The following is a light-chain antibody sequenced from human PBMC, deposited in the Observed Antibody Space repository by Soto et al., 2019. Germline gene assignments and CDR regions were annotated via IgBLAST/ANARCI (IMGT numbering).Light chain of an antibody. Sequence: EIVLTQSPGTLSLSPGERATLSCRASQSVSSSYLAWYQQKPGQAPRLLIYGASSRATGIPDRFSGSGSGTDFTLTISRLEPEDFAVYYCQHFFGQGTRLEIK. CDR3: QHF. V-gene: IGKV3-20*01. CDR1: QSVSSSY. CDR2: GAS. J-gene: IGKJ5*01.